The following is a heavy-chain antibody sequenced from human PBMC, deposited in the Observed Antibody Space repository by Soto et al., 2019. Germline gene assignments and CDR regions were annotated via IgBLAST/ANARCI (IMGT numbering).Heavy chain of an antibody. CDR2: ITSSGSEV. Sequence: PGGSLRLSCAASGFAFSGSAMTWVRQAPGKWLEYVSSITSSGSEVFHAASVKGRFTMSRDNSKNMLYLQMNSLRAEDTAVYYCAKDRRCLASFFDYWGQGTLVTVSS. D-gene: IGHD4-17*01. CDR1: GFAFSGSA. V-gene: IGHV3-23*01. J-gene: IGHJ4*02. CDR3: AKDRRCLASFFDY.